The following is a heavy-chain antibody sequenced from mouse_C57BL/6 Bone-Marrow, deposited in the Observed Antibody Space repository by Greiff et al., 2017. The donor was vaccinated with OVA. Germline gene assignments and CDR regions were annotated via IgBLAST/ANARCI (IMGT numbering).Heavy chain of an antibody. V-gene: IGHV8-8*01. J-gene: IGHJ4*01. CDR1: GFSLSTFGMG. CDR2: IWWDDDK. Sequence: QVTLKESGPGILQPSQTLSLTCSFSGFSLSTFGMGVGWIRQPSGKGLEWLAHIWWDDDKYYNTALKSRPPISKDTSKNQVFLKIAKVDPADTATYYCALRFPALYYAMDYWGQGTSVTVSS. CDR3: ALRFPALYYAMDY.